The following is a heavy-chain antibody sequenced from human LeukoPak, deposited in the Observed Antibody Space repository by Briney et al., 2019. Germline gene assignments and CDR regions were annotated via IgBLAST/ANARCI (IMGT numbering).Heavy chain of an antibody. J-gene: IGHJ2*01. Sequence: ASVKVSCKASGGTFSSYAISWVRQAPGQGLEWMGGIIPIFGTANYAQKFQGRVTITTDESTSTAYMELSSLRSEDTAVYYCARDSRYGDYERYFDVWGRGTLVTVSS. CDR2: IIPIFGTA. CDR1: GGTFSSYA. V-gene: IGHV1-69*05. CDR3: ARDSRYGDYERYFDV. D-gene: IGHD4-17*01.